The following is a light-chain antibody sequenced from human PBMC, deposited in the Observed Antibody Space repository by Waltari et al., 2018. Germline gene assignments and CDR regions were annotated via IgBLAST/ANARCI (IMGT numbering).Light chain of an antibody. Sequence: SYVLSQPPSVSVAPGRRARITCGGALVQTRGVHWYQHRAGQAPILFIYDDNDPPSGIPERCSGSSAGHTATLTIRRVEAGDEADYYCQVWDSSSEPLCGGGTKLTVL. V-gene: IGLV3-21*03. CDR3: QVWDSSSEPL. CDR1: LVQTRG. J-gene: IGLJ3*02. CDR2: DDN.